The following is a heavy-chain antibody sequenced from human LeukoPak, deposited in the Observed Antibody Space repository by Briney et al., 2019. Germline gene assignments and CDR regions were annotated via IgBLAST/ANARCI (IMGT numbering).Heavy chain of an antibody. CDR3: AREGEGYSSSWYRDY. Sequence: GGSLRLSCAASGFTFSSYWMSWVRQAPGKGLEWVSNIKQDGGETYYVDSVKGRFTISRDNAKNSLYLQMNSLRAEYTAVYYCAREGEGYSSSWYRDYWGQGTLVTVSS. V-gene: IGHV3-7*03. CDR1: GFTFSSYW. D-gene: IGHD6-13*01. CDR2: IKQDGGET. J-gene: IGHJ4*02.